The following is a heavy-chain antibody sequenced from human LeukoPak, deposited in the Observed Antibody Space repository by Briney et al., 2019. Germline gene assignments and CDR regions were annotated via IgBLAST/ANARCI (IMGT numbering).Heavy chain of an antibody. CDR2: IYYSGNT. J-gene: IGHJ4*02. D-gene: IGHD1-26*01. CDR1: GGSISSYY. V-gene: IGHV4-59*01. CDR3: ARADPISGTYSPFDY. Sequence: SETLSLTCTVSGGSISSYYWSWIRQPPGKGLEWIGYIYYSGNTNYNPSLKSRVTISVDTSKNQFSLKLNSVTAADTAVYYCARADPISGTYSPFDYWGEGTLLTVSS.